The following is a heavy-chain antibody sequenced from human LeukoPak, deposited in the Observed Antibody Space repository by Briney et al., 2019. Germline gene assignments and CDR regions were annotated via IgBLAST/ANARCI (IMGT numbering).Heavy chain of an antibody. D-gene: IGHD3-22*01. Sequence: GGSLRLSCAASGLTFDDYAMHWVRQAPGKGLEWVSGISWNSGSIGYADSVKGRFTISRDNAKNSLYLQMNSLRAEDTALYYCAKDLTYDSTNYYGMDVWGQGTTVTVSS. V-gene: IGHV3-9*01. CDR1: GLTFDDYA. J-gene: IGHJ6*02. CDR2: ISWNSGSI. CDR3: AKDLTYDSTNYYGMDV.